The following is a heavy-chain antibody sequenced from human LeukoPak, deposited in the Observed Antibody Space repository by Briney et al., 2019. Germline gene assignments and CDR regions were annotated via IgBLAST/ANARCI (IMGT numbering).Heavy chain of an antibody. J-gene: IGHJ3*02. CDR3: ARGFGYGFDI. Sequence: SQTLSLTCAISGDSVSSNSAAWNWIRQSPSRGLEWLGRTYYRSKWFNGYAVSVKSRITVNPDTSKNQFSLQLSSVTPEDTAVYFCARGFGYGFDIWAKGQWSPSLQ. CDR2: TYYRSKWFN. D-gene: IGHD3-10*01. V-gene: IGHV6-1*01. CDR1: GDSVSSNSAA.